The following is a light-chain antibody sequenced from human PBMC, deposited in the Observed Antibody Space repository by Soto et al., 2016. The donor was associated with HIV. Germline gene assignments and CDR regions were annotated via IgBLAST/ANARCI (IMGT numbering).Light chain of an antibody. V-gene: IGLV3-25*03. CDR3: QSADSSGRCDV. CDR2: KDT. J-gene: IGLJ2*01. Sequence: SYELTQPPSVSVSPGQTARITCSGDALPNQYAYWYQQMPGQAPVMVIYKDTERPSGIPERFSGSSSGTTVTLTISGVQAEDEADYYCQSADSSGRCDVFGGGTKLTVL. CDR1: ALPNQY.